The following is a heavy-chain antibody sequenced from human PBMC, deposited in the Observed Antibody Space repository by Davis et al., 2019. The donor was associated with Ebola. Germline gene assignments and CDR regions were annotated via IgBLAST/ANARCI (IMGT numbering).Heavy chain of an antibody. V-gene: IGHV1-18*01. D-gene: IGHD4-17*01. CDR3: ARDATTVTTIWFDP. CDR2: INVYNGHT. J-gene: IGHJ5*02. CDR1: GYTFSGYA. Sequence: AASVNVSCKTSGYTFSGYAISWVRQAPGQGLEWIGRINVYNGHTNYAQNFQGRVTVSTDTSTSIAYMELRSLRSDDTALYYCARDATTVTTIWFDPWGQGTLVTVSS.